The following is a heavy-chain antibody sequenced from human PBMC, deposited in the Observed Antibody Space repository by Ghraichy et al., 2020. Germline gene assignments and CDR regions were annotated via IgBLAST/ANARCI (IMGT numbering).Heavy chain of an antibody. CDR2: ITTTSYI. Sequence: GGSLRLSCVVSGFTFSSYNMNWVRQAPGKGLEWVSCITTTSYIYHTDSVQGRFIISRDNAKNSLYLQMNSLRADDTAVYYCARGDLSSSWSDYWGQGTLVIVSS. V-gene: IGHV3-21*01. D-gene: IGHD6-13*01. CDR3: ARGDLSSSWSDY. CDR1: GFTFSSYN. J-gene: IGHJ4*02.